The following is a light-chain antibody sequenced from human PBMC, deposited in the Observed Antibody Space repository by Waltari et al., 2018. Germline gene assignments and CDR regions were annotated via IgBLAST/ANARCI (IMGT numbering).Light chain of an antibody. Sequence: SYVLTQPPSVSVAPGETARITCGGNNIESKSVHWYRQRPGQAPVVVISYDNDRAAGIPERFSVSNSGNTATLTISRVEAGDEADYYCQVWDANTDPGVFGTGTEVTVL. CDR2: YDN. V-gene: IGLV3-21*01. J-gene: IGLJ1*01. CDR1: NIESKS. CDR3: QVWDANTDPGV.